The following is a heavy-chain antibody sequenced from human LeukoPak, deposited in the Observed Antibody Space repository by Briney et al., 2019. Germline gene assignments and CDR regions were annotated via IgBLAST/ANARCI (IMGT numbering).Heavy chain of an antibody. D-gene: IGHD6-19*01. CDR1: GFTFSSYA. Sequence: GGSLRLSCAASGFTFSSYAMHWVRQAPGKGLEWVAVISYDGSNKYYADSVKARFTISRDNSKNTLYLQMNSLRAEDTAVYYCASWFSSGPREGPSPFDYWGQGTLVTVSS. J-gene: IGHJ4*02. CDR3: ASWFSSGPREGPSPFDY. V-gene: IGHV3-30*04. CDR2: ISYDGSNK.